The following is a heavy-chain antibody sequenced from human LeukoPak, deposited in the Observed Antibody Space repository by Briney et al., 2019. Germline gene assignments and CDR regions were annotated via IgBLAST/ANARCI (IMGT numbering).Heavy chain of an antibody. CDR2: INHSGSN. CDR1: GGSFSGYY. Sequence: SETLSLTCAVYGGSFSGYYWSWIRQPPGKGLEWIGEINHSGSNNYNPSLKSRVTISVDTSKNQFSLKLSSVTAADTAVYYCARDSGTTGEVKFDPWGQGTLVTVSS. V-gene: IGHV4-34*01. D-gene: IGHD3-10*01. J-gene: IGHJ5*02. CDR3: ARDSGTTGEVKFDP.